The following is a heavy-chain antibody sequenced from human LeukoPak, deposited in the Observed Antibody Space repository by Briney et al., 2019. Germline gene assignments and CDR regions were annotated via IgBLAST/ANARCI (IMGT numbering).Heavy chain of an antibody. Sequence: SVKVSCTASGGTFSSYAISWVRQAPGQGLEWMGGIIPIFGTANYAQKFQGRVTITADESTGTAYMELSSLRSEDTAVYYCAREKYYYYGSGSFSYFDYWGQGTLVTVSS. CDR2: IIPIFGTA. V-gene: IGHV1-69*13. CDR1: GGTFSSYA. CDR3: AREKYYYYGSGSFSYFDY. D-gene: IGHD3-10*01. J-gene: IGHJ4*02.